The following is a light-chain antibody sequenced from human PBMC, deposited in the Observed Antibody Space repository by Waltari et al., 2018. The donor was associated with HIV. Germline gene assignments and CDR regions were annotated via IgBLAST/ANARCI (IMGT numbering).Light chain of an antibody. CDR3: AAWDDSLNAWV. CDR2: RNN. V-gene: IGLV1-44*01. J-gene: IGLJ3*02. CDR1: SSNIGSNT. Sequence: QSVLAQPPSASGTPGQRVTISCSGSSSNIGSNTVNWYQQLPGTAPKLLIYRNNQRASGVPDRGSGSKSGTSASLAISGLQSEDEADYYCAAWDDSLNAWVFGGGTKLTVL.